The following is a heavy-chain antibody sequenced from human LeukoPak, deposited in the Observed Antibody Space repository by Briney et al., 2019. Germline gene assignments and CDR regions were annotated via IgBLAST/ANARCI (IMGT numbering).Heavy chain of an antibody. CDR1: GYSISSGYY. V-gene: IGHV4-38-2*02. Sequence: SETLSLTCAVSGYSISSGYYWGWIRQPPGKGLEWIGSIYHSGSTYYNPSLRSRVTISVDTSKNQFSLKLTTVTAADTAVYYCARDASSGGHYWGQGTPVPVSS. D-gene: IGHD3-22*01. CDR3: ARDASSGGHY. CDR2: IYHSGST. J-gene: IGHJ4*02.